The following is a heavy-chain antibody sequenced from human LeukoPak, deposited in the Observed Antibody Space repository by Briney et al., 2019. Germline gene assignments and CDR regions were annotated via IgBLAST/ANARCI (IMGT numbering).Heavy chain of an antibody. V-gene: IGHV3-21*01. CDR2: ISSGSSYI. Sequence: PGGSLRLSCAASGITLSSYGMSWVRQAPGKGLEWVSSISSGSSYIYYSDSVQGRFTISRDNAKNSLYLQMNSLRAEDTAVYYCTKGTPTTRDFDYWGQGTLVTVSS. CDR3: TKGTPTTRDFDY. J-gene: IGHJ4*02. D-gene: IGHD4-11*01. CDR1: GITLSSYG.